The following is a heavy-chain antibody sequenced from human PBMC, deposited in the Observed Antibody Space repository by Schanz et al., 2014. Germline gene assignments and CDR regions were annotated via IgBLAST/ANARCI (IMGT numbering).Heavy chain of an antibody. J-gene: IGHJ6*02. Sequence: QVQLVESGGGLVKPGGSLRLSCTASGFTFSDYYMTWIRQAPGKGLEWVSYVSSNNIYTKYADSVRGRFTISRDNAKKSLFLQMNGLRAEDTALYYCAKDVGYYHGGGAQFYEGDKQDYYFYGMEVWGQGTTVTVSS. CDR2: VSSNNIYT. CDR1: GFTFSDYY. V-gene: IGHV3-11*05. CDR3: AKDVGYYHGGGAQFYEGDKQDYYFYGMEV. D-gene: IGHD3-3*01.